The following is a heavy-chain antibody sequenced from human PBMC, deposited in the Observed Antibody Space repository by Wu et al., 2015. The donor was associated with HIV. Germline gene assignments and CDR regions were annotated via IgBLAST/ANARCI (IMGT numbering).Heavy chain of an antibody. J-gene: IGHJ4*02. V-gene: IGHV1-24*01. D-gene: IGHD4-11*01. Sequence: HVQLEQSGAVVRKPGTSVRVPCKVSGYSLINLSIHWVRQTPGKGLEWMGGFDPEDAKIIYAQRFQGRVAMTEDRSTDTAYMELSSLRSEDTAVYYCARDRLDYSNYVALNYFDYWGQEPGHRLL. CDR3: ARDRLDYSNYVALNYFDY. CDR2: FDPEDAKI. CDR1: GYSLINLS.